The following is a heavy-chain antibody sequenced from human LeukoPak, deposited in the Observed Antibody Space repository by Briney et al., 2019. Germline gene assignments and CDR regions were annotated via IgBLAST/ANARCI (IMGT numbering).Heavy chain of an antibody. V-gene: IGHV4-4*09. Sequence: SETLSLTCTVSGGSISSYYWSLIRQPPGKGLEWIGYIYTSGSTNYNPSLKSRVTISVDTSKNQFSLKLSSVTAADTAVYYCARVKDGYNLHDAFDIWGQGTMVTVSS. D-gene: IGHD5-24*01. CDR1: GGSISSYY. CDR3: ARVKDGYNLHDAFDI. J-gene: IGHJ3*02. CDR2: IYTSGST.